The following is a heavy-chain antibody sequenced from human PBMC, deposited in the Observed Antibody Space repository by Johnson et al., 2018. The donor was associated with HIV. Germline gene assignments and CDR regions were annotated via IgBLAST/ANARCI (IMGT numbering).Heavy chain of an antibody. Sequence: QVQLVESGGGVVQPGRSLRLSCVASGFTFSSYAMHWVRQAPGKGLEWGTVISYDGTNKYFADSVMGRFNISRDNSKNTLYLQMNSLRAEDAAVYYCAKPPSMGADAFDIWGQGTMVTVSS. CDR2: ISYDGTNK. CDR3: AKPPSMGADAFDI. V-gene: IGHV3-30*18. D-gene: IGHD3-16*01. J-gene: IGHJ3*02. CDR1: GFTFSSYA.